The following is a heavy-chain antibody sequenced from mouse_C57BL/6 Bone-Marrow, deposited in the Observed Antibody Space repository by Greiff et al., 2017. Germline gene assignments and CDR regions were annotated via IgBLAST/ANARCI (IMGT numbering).Heavy chain of an antibody. Sequence: VQLQQPGAELVKPGASVKLSCKASGYTFTSYWMQGVKQRPGQGLEWIGEIDPSDSYTNYNQKFKGKATLTVDTSSSTAYMQLSSLTSVDSAVYYCASHLSDYWGQGTTLTVSS. CDR3: ASHLSDY. CDR1: GYTFTSYW. CDR2: IDPSDSYT. J-gene: IGHJ2*01. V-gene: IGHV1-50*01.